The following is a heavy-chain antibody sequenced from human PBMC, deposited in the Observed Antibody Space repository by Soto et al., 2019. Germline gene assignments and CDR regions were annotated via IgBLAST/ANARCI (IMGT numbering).Heavy chain of an antibody. J-gene: IGHJ4*02. CDR3: AGEALYYDILTGYYEGYYFDS. Sequence: PSETLCLTCTVSGGSVSSGSYYWSWIRQPPGRGLERIGYIYYSGSTNYNPSLKSRVTMSVDTSKNQFSLNLSSVTAADTAVYYCAGEALYYDILTGYYEGYYFDSWGLGTLVTVSS. V-gene: IGHV4-61*01. CDR2: IYYSGST. D-gene: IGHD3-9*01. CDR1: GGSVSSGSYY.